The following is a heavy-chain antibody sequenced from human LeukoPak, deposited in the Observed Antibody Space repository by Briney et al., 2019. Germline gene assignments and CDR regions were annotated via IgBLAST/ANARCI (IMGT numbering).Heavy chain of an antibody. Sequence: GRSLRLSCAASGFTLSSYGMHWVRQAPGKGLEGVAVISYAGSNKYYVDSVKGRFHLSRQNSKNTLYLQMNSLRAEDTAVYYCAKDSLRWSYFYYGMDVWGQGTTVTVSS. V-gene: IGHV3-30*18. CDR3: AKDSLRWSYFYYGMDV. CDR2: ISYAGSNK. CDR1: GFTLSSYG. J-gene: IGHJ6*02. D-gene: IGHD4-23*01.